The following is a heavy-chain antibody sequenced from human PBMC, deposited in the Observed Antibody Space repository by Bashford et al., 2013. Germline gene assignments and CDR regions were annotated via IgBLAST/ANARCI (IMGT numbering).Heavy chain of an antibody. V-gene: IGHV1-18*01. CDR3: AREDSSSSWYRRFDY. CDR1: GGTFSSYG. D-gene: IGHD6-13*01. CDR2: ISAYNGNT. Sequence: ASVKVSCKASGGTFSSYGISWVRQAPGQGLEWMGWISAYNGNTNYAQKLQGRVTMTTDTSTSTAYMELRSLRSDDTAVYYCAREDSSSSWYRRFDYWGQGTLVTVSS. J-gene: IGHJ4*02.